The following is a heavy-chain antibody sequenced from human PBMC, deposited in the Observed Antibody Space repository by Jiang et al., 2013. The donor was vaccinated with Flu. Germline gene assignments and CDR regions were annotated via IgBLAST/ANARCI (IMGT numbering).Heavy chain of an antibody. Sequence: GPGLVKASQTLSLTCVVSGVSTRGGSDSWNWVRQPPGKGLERIGHISASGRTSYSESLKSRVTIFLDTSKNQFSLRLNSVTPADTAVYYXGRMLWDLLTGPVDYEYGVDVWGQGPRSPFP. CDR2: ISASGRT. D-gene: IGHD3-9*01. J-gene: IGHJ6*02. V-gene: IGHV4-30-4*07. CDR1: GVSTRGGSDS. CDR3: GRMLWDLLTGPVDYEYGVDV.